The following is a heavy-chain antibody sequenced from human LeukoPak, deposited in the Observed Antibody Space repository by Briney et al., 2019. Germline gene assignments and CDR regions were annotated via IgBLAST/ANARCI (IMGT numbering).Heavy chain of an antibody. J-gene: IGHJ4*02. Sequence: GGSLRLSCAASGFTFSSYWMSWVRQAPGKGLEWVAVISYDGSNKYYADSVKGRFTISRDNSKNTLYLQMNSLRAEDTAVYYCASLSGWEFYEIDYWGQGTLITVSS. CDR1: GFTFSSYW. V-gene: IGHV3-30*03. CDR3: ASLSGWEFYEIDY. CDR2: ISYDGSNK. D-gene: IGHD1-26*01.